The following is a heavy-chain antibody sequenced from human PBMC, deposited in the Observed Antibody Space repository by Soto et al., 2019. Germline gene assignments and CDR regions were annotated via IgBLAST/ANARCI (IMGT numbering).Heavy chain of an antibody. Sequence: QVQLVQSGAEVKKPGASVKVSCKASGYTFTSYAMHRVRQSPGQRLEGMGWINAGNGNTIDSQKFQGRVTTTRDTSASKACMELSSLRSEDTAVHYCARRGNSWYFYWGQGTLVTVSS. CDR2: INAGNGNT. J-gene: IGHJ4*02. CDR1: GYTFTSYA. V-gene: IGHV1-3*01. D-gene: IGHD6-13*01. CDR3: ARRGNSWYFY.